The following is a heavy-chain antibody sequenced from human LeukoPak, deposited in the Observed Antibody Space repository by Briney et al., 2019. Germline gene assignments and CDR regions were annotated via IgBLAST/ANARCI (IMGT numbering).Heavy chain of an antibody. CDR1: GYSFTSYW. CDR2: IYPGDSDT. CDR3: ARHGPAYCGGDCYSGWSDP. V-gene: IGHV5-51*01. D-gene: IGHD2-21*02. Sequence: GESLKISCKGSGYSFTSYWIGWVRQMPGKGLEWMGIIYPGDSDTRYSPSFQGQVTISADKSISTAYLQWSSLKASDTAMYYCARHGPAYCGGDCYSGWSDPWGQGTLVTVSS. J-gene: IGHJ5*02.